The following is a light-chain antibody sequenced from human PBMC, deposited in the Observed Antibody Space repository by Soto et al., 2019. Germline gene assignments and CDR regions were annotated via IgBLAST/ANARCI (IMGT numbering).Light chain of an antibody. V-gene: IGKV3-20*01. CDR3: QQYGGTPWT. J-gene: IGKJ1*01. Sequence: IVLTQSPATLSVSPGERATLSCRXSQSVSNNYLAWYQQKAGQAPRPIIYAASSRAPGVPDRFRGSGSGTDFSLTISRLEPEDFAVYYCQQYGGTPWTFGQGTKVDIK. CDR1: QSVSNNY. CDR2: AAS.